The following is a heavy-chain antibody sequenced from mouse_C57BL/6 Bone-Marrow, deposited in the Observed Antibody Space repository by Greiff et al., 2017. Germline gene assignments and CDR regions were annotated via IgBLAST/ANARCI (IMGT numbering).Heavy chain of an antibody. CDR2: IYPRSGNT. Sequence: QVHVKQSGAELARPGASVKLSCKASGYTFTSYGISWVKQRTGQGLEWIGEIYPRSGNTYYNEKFKGKATLTADKSSSTAYMELRSLTSEDSAVYFCASSVFYDYGSSLYAMDYWEQGTSVTVSS. CDR3: ASSVFYDYGSSLYAMDY. V-gene: IGHV1-81*01. D-gene: IGHD1-1*01. J-gene: IGHJ4*01. CDR1: GYTFTSYG.